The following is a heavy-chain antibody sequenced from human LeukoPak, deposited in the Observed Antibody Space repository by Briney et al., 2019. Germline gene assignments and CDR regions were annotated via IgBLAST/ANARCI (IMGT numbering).Heavy chain of an antibody. D-gene: IGHD3-3*01. CDR3: ARGGHDFWSGYYPNIVATIL. CDR1: GFTFSSYA. Sequence: LTGGSLRLSCAASGFTFSSYAMHWVRQAPGKGLEWVAVISYDGSNKYYADSVKGRFTISRDNSKNMLYLQMNSLRAEDTAVYYCARGGHDFWSGYYPNIVATILWGQGTLVTVSS. V-gene: IGHV3-30-3*01. CDR2: ISYDGSNK. J-gene: IGHJ4*02.